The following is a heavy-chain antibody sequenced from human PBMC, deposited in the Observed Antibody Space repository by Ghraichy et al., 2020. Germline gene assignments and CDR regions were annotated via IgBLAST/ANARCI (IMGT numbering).Heavy chain of an antibody. V-gene: IGHV3-15*07. CDR1: GFNFIVAW. J-gene: IGHJ4*02. Sequence: GGSLRLSCAGSGFNFIVAWMNWVRQAPGKGLEWVGRIKSQGGGGTTDYAAPVKGRFTISRDDSRNMLYLQMDGLKTEDTGIYYCTRIRDPNSWAIDNWGQGTLVTVSS. D-gene: IGHD5-24*01. CDR3: TRIRDPNSWAIDN. CDR2: IKSQGGGGTT.